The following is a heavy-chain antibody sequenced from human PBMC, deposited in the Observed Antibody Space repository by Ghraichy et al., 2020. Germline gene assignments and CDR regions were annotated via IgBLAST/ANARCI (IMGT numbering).Heavy chain of an antibody. CDR2: VRYDGSDK. V-gene: IGHV3-30*02. CDR1: QFALNNYG. D-gene: IGHD3-10*01. CDR3: AKDGGVPPNYWYFDL. J-gene: IGHJ2*01. Sequence: GESLNISCAASQFALNNYGMHWVRQAPGKGLEWVAYVRYDGSDKYYADSVRVRFTISRDNSKNKVYLQMNNMRDDDTAVYFCAKDGGVPPNYWYFDLWGRGTLVSVSS.